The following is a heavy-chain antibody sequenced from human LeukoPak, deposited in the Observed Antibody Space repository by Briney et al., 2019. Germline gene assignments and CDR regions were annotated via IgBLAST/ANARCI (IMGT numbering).Heavy chain of an antibody. D-gene: IGHD5-12*01. CDR1: GFTFSSYA. CDR3: ARGPSGYHNT. V-gene: IGHV3-23*01. Sequence: GGSLRLSCAASGFTFSSYAMNWVRQAPGKGLKWVSGFRGSGVATFYADSVKGRFTISRDNSKNTLYLQMNSLRAEDTAVYYCARGPSGYHNTGGQGTLVTVSS. J-gene: IGHJ4*02. CDR2: FRGSGVAT.